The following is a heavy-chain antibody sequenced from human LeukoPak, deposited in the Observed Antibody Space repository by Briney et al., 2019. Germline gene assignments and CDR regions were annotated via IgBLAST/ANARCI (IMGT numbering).Heavy chain of an antibody. CDR2: ISRSSRYI. CDR3: AGKNEYSYGSALDY. Sequence: GGSLRLSCAASGFTFSTYSMNWVRQAPGKGLEWVSSISRSSRYIYSADSVKGRFTISRDNAENSLYLQMNSLRVEDTAVYYCAGKNEYSYGSALDYWGQGTLVTVSS. J-gene: IGHJ4*02. CDR1: GFTFSTYS. V-gene: IGHV3-21*01. D-gene: IGHD5-18*01.